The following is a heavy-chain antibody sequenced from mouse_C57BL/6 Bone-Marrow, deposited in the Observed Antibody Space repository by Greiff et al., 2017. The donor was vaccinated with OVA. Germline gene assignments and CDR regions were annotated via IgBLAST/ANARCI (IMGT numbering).Heavy chain of an antibody. Sequence: EVQLVESGGGLVQPGDSLSLSCAASGFTFTNYYMSWVRQPPGKVLEWLAFIRNKPNGSTTEYSASVKGRFTISRDNSQSILYLQMNALRAEDSATYYCARYKGRVAVDYFDYWGQGTALTVSS. D-gene: IGHD1-1*01. V-gene: IGHV7-3*01. CDR1: GFTFTNYY. J-gene: IGHJ2*01. CDR2: IRNKPNGSTT. CDR3: ARYKGRVAVDYFDY.